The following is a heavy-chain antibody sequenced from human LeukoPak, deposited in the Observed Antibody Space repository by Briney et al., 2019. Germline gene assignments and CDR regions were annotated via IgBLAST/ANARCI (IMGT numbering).Heavy chain of an antibody. Sequence: SETLSLTCAVYGGSFSDYYWSWIRQPPGKGLEWFGEINHSGSTNYNPSLKSRVTISVDTSKNQFSLKLSSVTAADTAVFYCARQGATIAEHTYFDYWGQGTLVTVSS. CDR3: ARQGATIAEHTYFDY. J-gene: IGHJ4*02. CDR2: INHSGST. V-gene: IGHV4-34*01. CDR1: GGSFSDYY. D-gene: IGHD5-24*01.